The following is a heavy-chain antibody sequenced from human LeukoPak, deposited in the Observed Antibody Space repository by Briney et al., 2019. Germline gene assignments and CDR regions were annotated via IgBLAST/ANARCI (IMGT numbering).Heavy chain of an antibody. Sequence: GASVKVSCKASGYTFTSYAMNWVRQAPGQGLEWMGWINTNTGKPTYAQGFTGRFVFSLDTSVSTAYLQISSLKAEGTAVYYCARVWPSSSSWLLLPYYGMDVWGQGTTVTVSS. J-gene: IGHJ6*02. CDR2: INTNTGKP. CDR3: ARVWPSSSSWLLLPYYGMDV. D-gene: IGHD6-13*01. CDR1: GYTFTSYA. V-gene: IGHV7-4-1*02.